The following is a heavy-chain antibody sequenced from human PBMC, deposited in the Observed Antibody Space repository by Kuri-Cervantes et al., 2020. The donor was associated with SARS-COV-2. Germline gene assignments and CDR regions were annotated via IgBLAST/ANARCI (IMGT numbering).Heavy chain of an antibody. CDR3: ARVAQWLVQDYYYYGMDV. CDR2: IKSKTDGGTT. Sequence: GGSLTLSCAASGFTISNAWWSWVRQAPGKGLEWVGRIKSKTDGGTTDYAAPVKGRFTISRDDSKNTLYLQMNSLRAEDTAVYYCARVAQWLVQDYYYYGMDVWGQGTTVTVSS. D-gene: IGHD6-19*01. V-gene: IGHV3-15*01. J-gene: IGHJ6*02. CDR1: GFTISNAW.